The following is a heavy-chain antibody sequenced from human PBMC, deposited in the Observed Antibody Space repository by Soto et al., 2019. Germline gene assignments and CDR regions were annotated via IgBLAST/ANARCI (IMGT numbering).Heavy chain of an antibody. V-gene: IGHV4-31*03. Sequence: SETLSLTCTVSGGSISSGGYYCSWIRQHPGKGLEWIGYIYYSGSTYYNPSLKSRVTISVDTSKNQFSLKLSSVTAADTAVYYCARGFSGTYYYDSSGYYLLDYWGQGILVTVSS. CDR1: GGSISSGGYY. J-gene: IGHJ4*02. CDR2: IYYSGST. D-gene: IGHD3-22*01. CDR3: ARGFSGTYYYDSSGYYLLDY.